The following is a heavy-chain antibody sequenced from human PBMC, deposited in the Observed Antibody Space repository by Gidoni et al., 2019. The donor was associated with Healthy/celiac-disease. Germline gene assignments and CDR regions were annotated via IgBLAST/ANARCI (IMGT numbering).Heavy chain of an antibody. V-gene: IGHV1-46*01. CDR1: GYTFPSYY. CDR3: ARDSSNYHPYYYGMDV. Sequence: QVQLVQSGAEVKKPGASVKVSCKASGYTFPSYYMHWVRQAPGQGLEWMGIINPSGGSTSYAQKFQGRVTMTRDTSTSTVYMELSSLRSEDTAVYYCARDSSNYHPYYYGMDVWGQGTTVTVSS. CDR2: INPSGGST. D-gene: IGHD4-4*01. J-gene: IGHJ6*02.